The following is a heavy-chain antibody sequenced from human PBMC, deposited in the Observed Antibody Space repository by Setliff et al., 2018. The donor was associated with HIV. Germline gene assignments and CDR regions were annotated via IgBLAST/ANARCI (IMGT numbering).Heavy chain of an antibody. D-gene: IGHD6-19*01. J-gene: IGHJ5*02. CDR1: GYTFTGYF. CDR2: IIPIFGTA. V-gene: IGHV1-69*13. Sequence: SVKVSCKASGYTFTGYFIHWVRQAPGQGLEWMGRIIPIFGTANYAQKFQGRVTITADESTSTAYMELSSLRSEDTAVYYCARAGYSSGWYSAWGQGTLVTVSS. CDR3: ARAGYSSGWYSA.